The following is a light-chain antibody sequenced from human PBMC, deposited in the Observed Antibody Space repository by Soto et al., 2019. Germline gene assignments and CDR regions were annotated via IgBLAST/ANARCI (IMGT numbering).Light chain of an antibody. CDR3: QQLNSHPPWT. V-gene: IGKV1-9*01. CDR1: QGISSY. CDR2: AAS. J-gene: IGKJ1*01. Sequence: DIQMSQSPSSLSPSIGDRVTITCRASQGISSYLAWYQKKAGKAPRLLIYAASTLQSGVPPRFSGRGSGTDLTLTISGLQTEDFATYYCQQLNSHPPWTFGQGTKVDIK.